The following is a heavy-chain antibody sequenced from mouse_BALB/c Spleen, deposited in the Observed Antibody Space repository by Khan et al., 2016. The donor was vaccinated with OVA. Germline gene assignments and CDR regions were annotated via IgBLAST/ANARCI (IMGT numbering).Heavy chain of an antibody. D-gene: IGHD1-1*01. CDR3: AGLYYYGSSFYAMDY. J-gene: IGHJ4*01. CDR1: GFSLTSYG. Sequence: QVQLKESGPGLVAPSQSLSITCTVSGFSLTSYGVHWVRQPPGKGLEWLRVIWAGGSTNYNSALMSRLSISKDNSKSQVFLKMNSLQTDDTAMYYCAGLYYYGSSFYAMDYWGQGTSVTVSS. CDR2: IWAGGST. V-gene: IGHV2-9*02.